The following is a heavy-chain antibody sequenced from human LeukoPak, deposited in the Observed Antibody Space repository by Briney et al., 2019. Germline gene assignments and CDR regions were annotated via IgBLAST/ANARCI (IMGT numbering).Heavy chain of an antibody. CDR1: GLTFRSYG. V-gene: IGHV3-33*01. D-gene: IGHD1-26*01. J-gene: IGHJ4*02. CDR3: ARLQVGATDFDY. Sequence: PGGSLRLSCAASGLTFRSYGMHWVRQAPGKGLEWVAVIWYDGSNKYYADSVKGRFTISRDNSKNTLYLQMNSLRAEDTAVYYCARLQVGATDFDYWGQETLVTVSS. CDR2: IWYDGSNK.